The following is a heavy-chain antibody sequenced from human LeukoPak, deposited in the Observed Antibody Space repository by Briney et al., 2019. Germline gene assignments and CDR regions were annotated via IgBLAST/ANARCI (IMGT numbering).Heavy chain of an antibody. J-gene: IGHJ4*02. CDR1: GFTFSSYS. Sequence: PGGSLRLSCAASGFTFSSYSMNWVRQAPGKGLEWVSSISSSSSYIYYADSVKGRFTISRDNAKNSLYLQMNSLRAEDTAVYYCARVVYSSSWYKGGDYWGQGTLVTVSS. CDR2: ISSSSSYI. D-gene: IGHD6-13*01. CDR3: ARVVYSSSWYKGGDY. V-gene: IGHV3-21*01.